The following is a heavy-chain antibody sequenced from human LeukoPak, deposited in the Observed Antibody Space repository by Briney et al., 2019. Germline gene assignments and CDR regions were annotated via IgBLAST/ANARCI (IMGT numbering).Heavy chain of an antibody. Sequence: PGGSLRLSCVASGFTFSSYNMNWVRQAPGKGLEWVSYITSGSSTIYYADSVRGRFTISRDNAKNSLYLQMNSLRAEDTALYYCAKDGRSYYDSSGYYPLFDYWGQGTLVTVSS. J-gene: IGHJ4*02. CDR1: GFTFSSYN. V-gene: IGHV3-48*04. CDR3: AKDGRSYYDSSGYYPLFDY. CDR2: ITSGSSTI. D-gene: IGHD3-22*01.